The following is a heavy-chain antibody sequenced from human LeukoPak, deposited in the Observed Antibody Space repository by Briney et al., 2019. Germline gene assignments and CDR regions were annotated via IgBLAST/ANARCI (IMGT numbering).Heavy chain of an antibody. D-gene: IGHD1-14*01. Sequence: GGSLRLSCAASGFTFSSYAMSWVRQAPGKGLEWVSAISGSGGSTYYADSVQGRFTISRDNSKNTLYLEMNSLSPDDTAVYYCARGVEPLAANTLAYWGQGTLVTVSS. CDR3: ARGVEPLAANTLAY. V-gene: IGHV3-23*01. CDR2: ISGSGGST. J-gene: IGHJ4*02. CDR1: GFTFSSYA.